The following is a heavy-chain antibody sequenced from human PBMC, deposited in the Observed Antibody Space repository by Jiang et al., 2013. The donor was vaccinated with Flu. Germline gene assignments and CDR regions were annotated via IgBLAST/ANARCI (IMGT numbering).Heavy chain of an antibody. CDR1: GDSVSSNSAA. CDR2: TYYRSKWYS. J-gene: IGHJ6*03. CDR3: TRGSTSVYDSHSYYMDV. V-gene: IGHV6-1*01. D-gene: IGHD5/OR15-5a*01. Sequence: QTLSLTCAISGDSVSSNSAAWHWIRQSPSRGLEWLGRTYYRSKWYSDYAGSVKGRLAISPDTYKNHFSLQLSSVTPEDTATYFCTRGSTSVYDSHSYYMDVWGRRDHGHCLL.